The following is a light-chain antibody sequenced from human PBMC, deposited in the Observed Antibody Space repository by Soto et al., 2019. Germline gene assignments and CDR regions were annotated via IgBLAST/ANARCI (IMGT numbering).Light chain of an antibody. Sequence: IVMTQSPATLSVSPGETATLSCRASQSVSNNVAWYQQKPGQAPRLLILGASNRATGIPARFSGSGSGTDFTLTISSLEPEDFAVYYCQQRSNWPITFGQGTRLEV. CDR1: QSVSNN. J-gene: IGKJ5*01. CDR3: QQRSNWPIT. CDR2: GAS. V-gene: IGKV3-11*01.